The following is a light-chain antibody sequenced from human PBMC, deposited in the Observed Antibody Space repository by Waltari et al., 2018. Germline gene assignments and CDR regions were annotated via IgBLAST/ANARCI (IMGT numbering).Light chain of an antibody. Sequence: ETTRTQSPAFMSATPRDKVNISCRASQDIDDEMNWYQQKPGEGAIFIIQEATTLVPGIPPRFSGSGYGTDFTLTINNIQSEDVASYFCLEHDNFPTHTFGQGTKLEIK. CDR1: QDIDDE. V-gene: IGKV5-2*01. J-gene: IGKJ2*01. CDR2: EAT. CDR3: LEHDNFPTHT.